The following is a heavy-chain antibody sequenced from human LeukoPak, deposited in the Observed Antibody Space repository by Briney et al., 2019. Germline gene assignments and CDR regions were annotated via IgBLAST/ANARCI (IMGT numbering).Heavy chain of an antibody. J-gene: IGHJ4*02. CDR2: ISAYNGNT. V-gene: IGHV1-18*01. CDR3: ARVFSHYYDSSGYLDY. Sequence: ASVKVSCKASGYTFTSYGISRVRQAPGQGLEWMGWISAYNGNTNYAQKLQGRVTMTTDTSTSTAYMELRSLRSDDTAVYYCARVFSHYYDSSGYLDYWGQGTLVTVSS. D-gene: IGHD3-22*01. CDR1: GYTFTSYG.